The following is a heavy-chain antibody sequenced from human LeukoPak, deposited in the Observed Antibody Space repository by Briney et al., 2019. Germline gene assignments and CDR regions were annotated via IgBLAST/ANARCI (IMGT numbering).Heavy chain of an antibody. Sequence: ASVKVSCKASSYTFTRYGITWVRQAPGRGLEWMGWSNPDNGFTKYAQKLQGRVTMTTDTSATTAYMELKSLTSDDTAVYYCARMLSGGPFDNWGQGTLVTVSS. CDR1: SYTFTRYG. CDR3: ARMLSGGPFDN. J-gene: IGHJ4*02. D-gene: IGHD5-12*01. V-gene: IGHV1-18*01. CDR2: SNPDNGFT.